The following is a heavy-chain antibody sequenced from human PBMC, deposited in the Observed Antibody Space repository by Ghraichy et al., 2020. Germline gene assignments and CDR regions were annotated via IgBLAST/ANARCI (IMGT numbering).Heavy chain of an antibody. D-gene: IGHD4-23*01. J-gene: IGHJ4*02. CDR1: GFDFTRYA. CDR2: IGDSGSRT. CDR3: AKEIRGSASLDY. Sequence: GKSLNISCAASGFDFTRYAMTWVRQAPGKGLEWVSTIGDSGSRTHYVDSVKGRFTVSRDNSRSALYLQLNSLRTEDTAVYYCAKEIRGSASLDYWGQGTLVTVSS. V-gene: IGHV3-23*01.